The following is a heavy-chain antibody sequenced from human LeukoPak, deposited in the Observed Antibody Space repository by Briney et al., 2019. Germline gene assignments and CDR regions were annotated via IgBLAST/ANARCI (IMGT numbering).Heavy chain of an antibody. Sequence: ASVKVSCKASGYTFTSYGISWVRQAPGQGLEWMGWISAYNGNTNYAQKLQGRVTMTTDTSTSTAYMELRSLRSDDTAFYYCARDLWSTGAGMFDFWGQGVLVTVSS. CDR2: ISAYNGNT. J-gene: IGHJ4*02. V-gene: IGHV1-18*01. D-gene: IGHD2-21*01. CDR1: GYTFTSYG. CDR3: ARDLWSTGAGMFDF.